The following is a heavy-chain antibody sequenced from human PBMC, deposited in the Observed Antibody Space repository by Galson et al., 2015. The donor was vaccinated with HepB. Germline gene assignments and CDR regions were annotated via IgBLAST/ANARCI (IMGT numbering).Heavy chain of an antibody. CDR2: ISSSSSTI. J-gene: IGHJ4*02. CDR3: AREPGYYDSSGYYPFDY. V-gene: IGHV3-48*04. Sequence: SLRLSCAASGFTFSSYSMNWVRQAPGKGLEWVSYISSSSSTIYYADSVKGRFTISRDNAKNSLYLQMNSLRAEDTAVYYCAREPGYYDSSGYYPFDYWGQGTLVTVSS. D-gene: IGHD3-22*01. CDR1: GFTFSSYS.